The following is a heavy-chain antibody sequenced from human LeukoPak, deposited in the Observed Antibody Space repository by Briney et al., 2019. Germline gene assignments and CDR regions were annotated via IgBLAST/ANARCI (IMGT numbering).Heavy chain of an antibody. CDR1: GFTFSSYA. Sequence: GGSLRLSCAASGFTFSSYAMSWVRQAPGEGLEWVSAISGSGGSTYYVDSVKGRFTISRDNSKNTLYLQMNSLRAEGTAVYYCAKWGPHYDFWSGYFDYWGQGTLVTVSS. CDR2: ISGSGGST. V-gene: IGHV3-23*01. CDR3: AKWGPHYDFWSGYFDY. D-gene: IGHD3-3*01. J-gene: IGHJ4*02.